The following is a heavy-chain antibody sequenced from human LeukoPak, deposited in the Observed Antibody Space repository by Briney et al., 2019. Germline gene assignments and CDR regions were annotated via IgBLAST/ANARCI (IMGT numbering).Heavy chain of an antibody. Sequence: PSETLFLTCAVSGYSISSGYYWGWIRQPPGKGLEWIGSIYHSGSTYYDPSLKSRVTISVDTSKNQFSLKLSSVAAADTAVYYCARDSVVVPAAVRWFDPWGQGNLVTVSS. J-gene: IGHJ5*02. CDR3: ARDSVVVPAAVRWFDP. CDR1: GYSISSGYY. D-gene: IGHD2-2*01. V-gene: IGHV4-38-2*02. CDR2: IYHSGST.